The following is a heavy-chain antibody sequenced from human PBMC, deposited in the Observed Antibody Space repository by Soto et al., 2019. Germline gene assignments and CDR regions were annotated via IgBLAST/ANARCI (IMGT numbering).Heavy chain of an antibody. CDR3: ARDDGSTHY. D-gene: IGHD2-15*01. CDR2: IWYDGSNK. V-gene: IGHV3-33*01. CDR1: GFTFSSYG. Sequence: QVQLVESGGGVVQPGRSLRLSCAASGFTFSSYGMHWVRQAPGKGLEWVAVIWYDGSNKYYADSVKGRFTISRDNSKNRVYLQMNGLRAEDTAVYYCARDDGSTHYWGQGTLVTVSS. J-gene: IGHJ4*02.